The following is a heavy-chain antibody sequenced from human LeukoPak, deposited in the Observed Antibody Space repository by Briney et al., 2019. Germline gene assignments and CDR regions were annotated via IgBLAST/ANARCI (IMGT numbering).Heavy chain of an antibody. D-gene: IGHD3-22*01. CDR1: GFTFSNYW. CDR3: ARGSGYYYPFDY. CDR2: INSDGINT. Sequence: GGSLRLSCAASGFTFSNYWMHWVRQAPGKGLVWVSRINSDGINTSYADSVKGRFTISRDNAKNSLYLQMNSLRAEDTAVYYCARGSGYYYPFDYWGQGTLVTVSS. J-gene: IGHJ4*02. V-gene: IGHV3-74*01.